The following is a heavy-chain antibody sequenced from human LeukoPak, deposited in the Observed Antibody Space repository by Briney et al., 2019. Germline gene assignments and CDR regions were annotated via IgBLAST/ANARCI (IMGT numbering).Heavy chain of an antibody. V-gene: IGHV3-66*01. D-gene: IGHD3-9*01. CDR2: IYSGGSI. Sequence: GGSLRLSCAASGFNVSSVYMSWVRQAPGKGLEWVAVIYSGGSITYADSVKGRFTISRDNSKNTLYLQMNRLRAEDTAVYYCAREGPPAYEISIGYYSGWFDPRGQGTLVTVSS. CDR1: GFNVSSVY. J-gene: IGHJ5*02. CDR3: AREGPPAYEISIGYYSGWFDP.